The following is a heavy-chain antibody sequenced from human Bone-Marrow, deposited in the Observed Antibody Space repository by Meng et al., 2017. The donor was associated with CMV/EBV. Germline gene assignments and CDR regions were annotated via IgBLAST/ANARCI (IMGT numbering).Heavy chain of an antibody. CDR3: ARGGTAAGPGYFDY. CDR1: GVTVSSNY. V-gene: IGHV3-53*01. Sequence: GSGSLSCVPSGVTVSSNYMSWVRQAPGKGLEWVSVIYSGGSTYYADSVKGRFTISRDNAKNSLYLQMNSLRAEDTAVYYCARGGTAAGPGYFDYWGQGTLVTVSS. J-gene: IGHJ4*02. CDR2: IYSGGST. D-gene: IGHD6-13*01.